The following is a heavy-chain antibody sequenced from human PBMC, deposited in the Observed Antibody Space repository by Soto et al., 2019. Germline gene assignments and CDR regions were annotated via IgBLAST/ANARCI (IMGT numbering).Heavy chain of an antibody. CDR1: GGTFSSYA. CDR2: IIPIFGTA. Sequence: QVQLVQSGAEVKKPGSSVKVSCKASGGTFSSYAISWVRQAPGQGLEWMGGIIPIFGTANYAQKFQGRVTITXXEXTXXAYVELSSLRSEDTAVYYCAKDIAAAGTGTNWFDPWGQGTLVTVSS. CDR3: AKDIAAAGTGTNWFDP. V-gene: IGHV1-69*05. J-gene: IGHJ5*02. D-gene: IGHD6-13*01.